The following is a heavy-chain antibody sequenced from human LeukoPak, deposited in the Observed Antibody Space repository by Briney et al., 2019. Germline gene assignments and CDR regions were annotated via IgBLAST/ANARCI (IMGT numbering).Heavy chain of an antibody. J-gene: IGHJ6*02. CDR1: GYSFSSYW. CDR2: IFPGDSDT. CDR3: ARRNDYYGLDV. V-gene: IGHV5-51*01. Sequence: GESLKISCKGSGYSFSSYWIGWVRQMPGKGLEWMGIIFPGDSDTRYSPSFQGHVTISADKSLSTAYMQWNSLKASDTAMYFCARRNDYYGLDVWGQGTTVTVSS. D-gene: IGHD2-8*01.